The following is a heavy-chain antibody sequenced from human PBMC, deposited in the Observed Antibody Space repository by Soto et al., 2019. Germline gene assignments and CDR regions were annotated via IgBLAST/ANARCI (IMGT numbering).Heavy chain of an antibody. V-gene: IGHV3-30*18. CDR2: ISYDGSNK. CDR1: GFTFSSYG. J-gene: IGHJ4*02. CDR3: AKDRRADYGDYVSLGN. D-gene: IGHD4-17*01. Sequence: QVQLVESGGGVVQPGRSLRLSCAASGFTFSSYGMHWVRQAPGKGLEWVAVISYDGSNKYYADSVKGRFTISRDNSKNTLYLQMNSLRAEDTAVYYCAKDRRADYGDYVSLGNWGQGTLVTVSS.